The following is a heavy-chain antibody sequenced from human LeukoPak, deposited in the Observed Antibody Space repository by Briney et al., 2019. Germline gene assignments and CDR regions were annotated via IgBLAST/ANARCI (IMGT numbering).Heavy chain of an antibody. CDR3: ARDYYDSSGYYFNWFDP. Sequence: SETLSVTCIVSGGSISSYYWSWIRQPPGKGLEWIGYIYYSGSTNYTHSLKSRVTISVYTSKNQFSLKLSSVTAADAAVYYCARDYYDSSGYYFNWFDPWGQGTLVTVSS. CDR1: GGSISSYY. J-gene: IGHJ5*02. D-gene: IGHD3-22*01. V-gene: IGHV4-59*01. CDR2: IYYSGST.